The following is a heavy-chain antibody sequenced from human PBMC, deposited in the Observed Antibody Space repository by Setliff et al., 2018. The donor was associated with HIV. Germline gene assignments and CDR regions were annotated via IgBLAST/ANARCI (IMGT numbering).Heavy chain of an antibody. Sequence: ETLSFTCTVSGGSISSYYWSWIRQPAGKRLEFIGRISAALTINYNPSLRSRVTLAVDTSENQFSLTVNSVTAADTAMYYCARDEGRATGSWWDQSASWYLDYWGHGILVTVSS. CDR3: ARDEGRATGSWWDQSASWYLDY. CDR2: ISAALTI. D-gene: IGHD6-13*01. V-gene: IGHV4-4*07. CDR1: GGSISSYY. J-gene: IGHJ4*01.